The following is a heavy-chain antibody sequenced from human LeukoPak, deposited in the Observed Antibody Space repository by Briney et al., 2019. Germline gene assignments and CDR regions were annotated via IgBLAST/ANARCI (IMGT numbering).Heavy chain of an antibody. CDR3: AIHKAAKIRYFDWLVHYFDY. CDR2: IKQDGSEK. V-gene: IGHV3-7*01. D-gene: IGHD3-9*01. J-gene: IGHJ4*02. CDR1: GFTFSSYW. Sequence: GGSLRLSCAASGFTFSSYWMSWVRQAPGKGLEWVANIKQDGSEKYYVDSVKGRFTISRDNAKNSLYLQMNSLRAEDTAVYYCAIHKAAKIRYFDWLVHYFDYWGQGTLVTVSS.